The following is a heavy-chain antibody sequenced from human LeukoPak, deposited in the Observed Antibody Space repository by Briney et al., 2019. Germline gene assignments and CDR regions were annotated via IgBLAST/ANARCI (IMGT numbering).Heavy chain of an antibody. CDR3: ARLPLRYFDWLLYGPYYYYMDV. CDR2: IYYSGST. D-gene: IGHD3-9*01. CDR1: GGSISSSGYY. J-gene: IGHJ6*03. V-gene: IGHV4-39*01. Sequence: SETLSLTCTVSGGSISSSGYYWGWIRQPPGKGLEWIGTIYYSGSTYYNPSLKSRVTISVDTSKNQFSLKLSSVTAADTAVYYCARLPLRYFDWLLYGPYYYYMDVWGKGTTVTISS.